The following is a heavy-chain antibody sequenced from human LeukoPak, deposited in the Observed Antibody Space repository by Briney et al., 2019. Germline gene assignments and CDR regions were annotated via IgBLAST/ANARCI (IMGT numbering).Heavy chain of an antibody. CDR3: ATLGDIVVVVAATPVAFDI. CDR2: IYHSGST. Sequence: KPSETLSLTCAVSGYSISSGYYWGWIRQPPGKGLEWIGSIYHSGSTYYNPSLKSRVTISVDTSKNRFSLKLSSVTAADTAVYYCATLGDIVVVVAATPVAFDIWGQGTMVTVSS. V-gene: IGHV4-38-2*01. J-gene: IGHJ3*02. CDR1: GYSISSGYY. D-gene: IGHD2-15*01.